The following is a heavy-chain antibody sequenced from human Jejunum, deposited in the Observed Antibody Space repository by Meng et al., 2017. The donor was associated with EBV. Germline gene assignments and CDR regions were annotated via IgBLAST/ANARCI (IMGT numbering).Heavy chain of an antibody. J-gene: IGHJ4*02. Sequence: VQPVEAGGGLVKPGGSLTLSCAASGFTFSSYWMHWFRQAPGKGLVWVSRINTDGSITNCADSVKGRFTISRDNARNTLYLQMNSLRAEDTAMYHCAKDLSWNQADYWGQGILVTVSS. CDR2: INTDGSIT. CDR3: AKDLSWNQADY. V-gene: IGHV3-74*01. CDR1: GFTFSSYW. D-gene: IGHD1-14*01.